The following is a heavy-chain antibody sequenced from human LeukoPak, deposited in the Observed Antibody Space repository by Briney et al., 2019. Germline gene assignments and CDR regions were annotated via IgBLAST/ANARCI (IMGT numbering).Heavy chain of an antibody. CDR3: ARGRPPAY. CDR1: GGSMSSSSYY. Sequence: SETLSLTCTVSGGSMSSSSYYWGWIRQPPGKGLEWIATIYYTGSTYYSPSLKSRVTISVDTSKNQFSLKLSSVTAADTAVYYCARGRPPAYWGQGTLVTVSS. CDR2: IYYTGST. V-gene: IGHV4-39*07. J-gene: IGHJ4*02.